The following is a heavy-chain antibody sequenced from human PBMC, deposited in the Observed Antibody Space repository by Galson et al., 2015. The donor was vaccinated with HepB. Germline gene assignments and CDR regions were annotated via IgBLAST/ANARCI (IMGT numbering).Heavy chain of an antibody. Sequence: SLRLSCAASGFTFGDYAMSWVRQAPGKGLEWVGFIRSKAYGGTTEYAASVKGRFTISRDDSKSIAYLQMNSLKTEDTAVYYCTLYSSGWYAGLYWGQGTLVTVSS. J-gene: IGHJ4*02. CDR2: IRSKAYGGTT. D-gene: IGHD6-19*01. V-gene: IGHV3-49*04. CDR1: GFTFGDYA. CDR3: TLYSSGWYAGLY.